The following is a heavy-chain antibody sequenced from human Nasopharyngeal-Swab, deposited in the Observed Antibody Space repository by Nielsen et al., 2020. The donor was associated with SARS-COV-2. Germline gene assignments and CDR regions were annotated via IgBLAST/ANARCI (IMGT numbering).Heavy chain of an antibody. Sequence: GGSLRLSCAASGFTFSSYEMNWVRQAPGKGLEWVSYISSSGSTIYYADSVKGRFTISRDNAKNSLYLQMNSLRAEDTAVYYCLPNIVLMVYAIDYWGQGTLVTVSS. CDR1: GFTFSSYE. V-gene: IGHV3-48*03. CDR3: LPNIVLMVYAIDY. CDR2: ISSSGSTI. J-gene: IGHJ4*02. D-gene: IGHD2-8*01.